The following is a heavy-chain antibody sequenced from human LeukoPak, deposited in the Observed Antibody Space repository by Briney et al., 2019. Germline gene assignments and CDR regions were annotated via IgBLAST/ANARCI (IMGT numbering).Heavy chain of an antibody. V-gene: IGHV4-39*01. CDR1: VDSISRSPYY. J-gene: IGHJ6*03. CDR3: ARHGRGSPRDYYYYFMDV. CDR2: IFFSGST. Sequence: SETLSLTCTFSVDSISRSPYYWGWIRQPPGKGLEWIGTIFFSGSTYYNPSLNSRVTISVDTSKNQFSLKLSSVTAADTAVYYCARHGRGSPRDYYYYFMDVWGKGTTVTVSS.